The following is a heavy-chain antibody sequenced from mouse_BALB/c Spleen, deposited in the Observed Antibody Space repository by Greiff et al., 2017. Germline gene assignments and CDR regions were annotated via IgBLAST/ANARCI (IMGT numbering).Heavy chain of an antibody. D-gene: IGHD3-2*01. CDR2: ISYDGSN. CDR1: GYSITSGYY. V-gene: IGHV3-6*02. Sequence: EVKLQESGPGLVKPSQSLSLTCSVTGYSITSGYYWNWIRQFPGNKLEWMGYISYDGSNNYNPSLKNRISITRDTSKNQFFLKLNSVTTEDTATYYCADSSGYVGFAYWGQGTLVTVSA. J-gene: IGHJ3*01. CDR3: ADSSGYVGFAY.